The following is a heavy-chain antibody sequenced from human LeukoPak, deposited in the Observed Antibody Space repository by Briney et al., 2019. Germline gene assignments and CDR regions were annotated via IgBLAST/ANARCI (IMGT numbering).Heavy chain of an antibody. V-gene: IGHV3-30*04. Sequence: GGSLRLSCAASGFTFSSYAMHWVRQAPGKGLEWGAVISHDGRNKYYADSVKGRFTISRDDSKNTLYLQMNSLRAEDTAVYYCARQDCSGGSCYLDCWGQGTLVTVSS. CDR1: GFTFSSYA. CDR3: ARQDCSGGSCYLDC. D-gene: IGHD2-15*01. J-gene: IGHJ4*02. CDR2: ISHDGRNK.